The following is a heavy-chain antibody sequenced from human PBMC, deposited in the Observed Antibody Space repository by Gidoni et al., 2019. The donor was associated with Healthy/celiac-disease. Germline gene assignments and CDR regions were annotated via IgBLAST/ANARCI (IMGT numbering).Heavy chain of an antibody. V-gene: IGHV3-21*01. CDR2: ISSSSSYI. Sequence: EVQLVESGGGLVKPGGSLRLSCAASGFTFSSYSMNWVRQAPGKGLEWVSSISSSSSYIYDADSVKGRFTISRDNAKNSLYLQMNSRRAEDTAVYYCASPITEGDGLLGGGIWGYWGQGTLVTVSS. CDR1: GFTFSSYS. D-gene: IGHD3-16*01. J-gene: IGHJ4*02. CDR3: ASPITEGDGLLGGGIWGY.